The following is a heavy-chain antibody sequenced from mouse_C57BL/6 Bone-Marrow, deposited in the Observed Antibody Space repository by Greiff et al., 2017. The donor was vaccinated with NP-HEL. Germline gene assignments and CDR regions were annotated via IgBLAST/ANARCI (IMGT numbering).Heavy chain of an antibody. V-gene: IGHV2-3*01. CDR3: ATKPHSHFDG. D-gene: IGHD1-2*01. Sequence: VKLVESGPGLVAPSQRPPITCTVSGFSFTSYGVSWVRQPPGKGLEWLGVIWGDGSTNYHSALISRLSISKDNSKGQVFLKLNSLQTDDIATYYCATKPHSHFDGWGEGAPLTVSS. J-gene: IGHJ2*01. CDR2: IWGDGST. CDR1: GFSFTSYG.